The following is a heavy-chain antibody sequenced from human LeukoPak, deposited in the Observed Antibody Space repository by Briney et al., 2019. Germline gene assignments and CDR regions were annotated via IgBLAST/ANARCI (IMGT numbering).Heavy chain of an antibody. D-gene: IGHD1-7*01. V-gene: IGHV4-34*01. CDR3: ARVVWKYQYGMDP. CDR2: INHSGST. CDR1: GGSFSGYY. Sequence: PSETLSLTRAVYGGSFSGYYWSWIRQLPGKGLDWIGEINHSGSTNYNSSLKSRVTISVDTSKNQFSLKLSPVTAADTAVYSCARVVWKYQYGMDPWGQETRVTVSS. J-gene: IGHJ6*01.